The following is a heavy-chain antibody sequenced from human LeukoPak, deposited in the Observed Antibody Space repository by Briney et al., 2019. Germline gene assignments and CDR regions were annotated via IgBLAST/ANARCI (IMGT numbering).Heavy chain of an antibody. CDR3: ARGATISETGYFDF. CDR1: GGSSSRYY. Sequence: PSETLSLTCAVCGGSSSRYYWSWIRQSPGKGLEWIAEIDHRGDTNYNPSVKSRVTISVDTSKNQFSLKVRSLSAADTAVYYCARGATISETGYFDFWGQGTLVTVSS. J-gene: IGHJ4*03. D-gene: IGHD5-24*01. CDR2: IDHRGDT. V-gene: IGHV4-34*01.